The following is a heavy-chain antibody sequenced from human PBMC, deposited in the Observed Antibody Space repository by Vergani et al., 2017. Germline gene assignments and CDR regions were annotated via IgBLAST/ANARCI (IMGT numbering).Heavy chain of an antibody. J-gene: IGHJ6*02. D-gene: IGHD3-16*01. CDR2: IYYTGSA. CDR1: GGSISSSSHF. CDR3: ARHDSGHYDASYYGLDV. V-gene: IGHV4-39*01. Sequence: QLQLHKSGPGLVKPSETLSLTCTLSGGSISSSSHFWGCLRQTPEKGLEWIGSIYYTGSAYYNPSLKSRVSISVDASKNQFSLKLSSVTAADSAVYYCARHDSGHYDASYYGLDVWGQGTTVTVSS.